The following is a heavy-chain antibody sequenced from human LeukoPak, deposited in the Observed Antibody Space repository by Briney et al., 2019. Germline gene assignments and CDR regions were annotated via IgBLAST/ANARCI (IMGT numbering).Heavy chain of an antibody. CDR2: IIPIFGTA. CDR1: GGTFSSYA. V-gene: IGHV1-69*13. J-gene: IGHJ4*02. D-gene: IGHD4-23*01. CDR3: ARGWLAETTVVTPYNY. Sequence: SVKVSCKASGGTFSSYAISWVRQAPGQGLEWMGGIIPIFGTANYAQKFQGRVTITADESMSTAYMELSSLRSEDTAVYYCARGWLAETTVVTPYNYWGQGTLVTVSS.